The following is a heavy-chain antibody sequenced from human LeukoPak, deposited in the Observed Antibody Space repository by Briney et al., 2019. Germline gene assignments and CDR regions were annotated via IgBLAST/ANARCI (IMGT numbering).Heavy chain of an antibody. Sequence: SSETLSLTCAVYGGSFSGYYWSWIRQPPGKGLEWIGEINHSGSTNYNPTLKSRVTISVDTSKNQFSLKLSSVTAADTAVYYCARGTGTTKKYYFDYWGQGTLVTVSS. V-gene: IGHV4-34*01. CDR2: INHSGST. D-gene: IGHD1-1*01. CDR1: GGSFSGYY. CDR3: ARGTGTTKKYYFDY. J-gene: IGHJ4*02.